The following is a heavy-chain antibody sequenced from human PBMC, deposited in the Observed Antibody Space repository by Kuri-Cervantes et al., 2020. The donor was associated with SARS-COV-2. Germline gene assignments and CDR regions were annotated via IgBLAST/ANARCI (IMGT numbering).Heavy chain of an antibody. CDR2: INQDGSEK. V-gene: IGHV3-7*01. CDR3: ARWGVYYFDY. J-gene: IGHJ4*02. D-gene: IGHD3-16*01. Sequence: GGSLRLSCAASGFTFSSYWMTWVRQAPGKGLECVAKINQDGSEKYHVDSVKGRFTISRDNSKNSLYLQMNSLRAEDTAVYYCARWGVYYFDYWGQGTLVTVSS. CDR1: GFTFSSYW.